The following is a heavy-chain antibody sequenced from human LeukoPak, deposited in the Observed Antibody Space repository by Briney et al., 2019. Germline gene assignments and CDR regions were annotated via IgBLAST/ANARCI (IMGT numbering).Heavy chain of an antibody. D-gene: IGHD2-21*02. J-gene: IGHJ4*02. Sequence: GGSLSLSCAASGFTFSSSLMAWVRQAPGKGLEWVASVNQEGGEKNYVDSVKGRFTISSDNAKNSLYLHMNSLRTEDTAVYYCASGRVTAVYWGQGTLVTVSS. V-gene: IGHV3-7*03. CDR2: VNQEGGEK. CDR3: ASGRVTAVY. CDR1: GFTFSSSL.